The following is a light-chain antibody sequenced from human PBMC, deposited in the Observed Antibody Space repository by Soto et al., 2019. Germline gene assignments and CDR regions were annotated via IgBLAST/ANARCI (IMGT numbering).Light chain of an antibody. CDR1: QSVSNN. CDR2: GAS. V-gene: IGKV3-15*01. CDR3: QKCKTAPFT. Sequence: EIVMTQSPATLSVSPGDSATLSCRASQSVSNNLAWYHQKPGQAPRVLIYGASIRATGVPARFSGSGSGTEFTLTISSLQPEDVATYYCQKCKTAPFTFGQGTLLEI. J-gene: IGKJ5*01.